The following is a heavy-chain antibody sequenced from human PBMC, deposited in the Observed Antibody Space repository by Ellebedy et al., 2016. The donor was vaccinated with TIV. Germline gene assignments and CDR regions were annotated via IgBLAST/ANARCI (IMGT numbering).Heavy chain of an antibody. D-gene: IGHD1-26*01. Sequence: GESLKISCAASGFGFGSYWLSWVRQAPGKGLEWVANINQKGNEVSYVDSVRGRFTISRDNAKNSLYLQMNSLRDEDTALYYCARGGAGFDSMNRELSFDSWGQGTLVIVSS. CDR3: ARGGAGFDSMNRELSFDS. CDR1: GFGFGSYW. CDR2: INQKGNEV. V-gene: IGHV3-7*01. J-gene: IGHJ4*02.